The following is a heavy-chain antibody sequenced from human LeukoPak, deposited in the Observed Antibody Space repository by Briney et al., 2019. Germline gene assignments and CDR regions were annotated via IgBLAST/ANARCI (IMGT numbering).Heavy chain of an antibody. D-gene: IGHD5-24*01. CDR1: GFTFSNYW. CDR3: AREDGDGYNYYDY. V-gene: IGHV3-53*01. J-gene: IGHJ4*02. CDR2: IYSGGGT. Sequence: GGSLRLSCAASGFTFSNYWMHWVRQAPGKGLVWVSVIYSGGGTYYADSVKGRYTISRDNSKNTVYLQMNSLRAEDTAVYYCAREDGDGYNYYDYWGQGTLVTVSS.